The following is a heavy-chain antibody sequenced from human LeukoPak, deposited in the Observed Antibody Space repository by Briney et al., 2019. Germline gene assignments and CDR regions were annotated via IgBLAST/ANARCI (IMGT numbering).Heavy chain of an antibody. D-gene: IGHD2-15*01. CDR3: ARAGAVVDNWFDP. CDR2: INPNSGDT. CDR1: GYTFSGYY. J-gene: IGHJ5*02. Sequence: ASVKVSCKASGYTFSGYYMHWVRQAPGQGLEWMGRINPNSGDTNYAQKLQDRVTMTTDTSTTTAYMELRSLTSDDTAVYYCARAGAVVDNWFDPWGQGTLVTVSS. V-gene: IGHV1-2*06.